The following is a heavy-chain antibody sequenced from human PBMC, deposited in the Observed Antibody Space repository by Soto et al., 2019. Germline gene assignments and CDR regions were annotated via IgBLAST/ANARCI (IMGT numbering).Heavy chain of an antibody. J-gene: IGHJ6*02. Sequence: SVKVSCKASGGTFRSYAISWVRQALGQGLEWMGGIIPIFGTANYAQKFQGRVTITADESTSTAYMELSSLRSEDTAVYYCARVHYESIYYGMDVWGQGTTVPVSS. CDR3: ARVHYESIYYGMDV. D-gene: IGHD4-17*01. V-gene: IGHV1-69*01. CDR1: GGTFRSYA. CDR2: IIPIFGTA.